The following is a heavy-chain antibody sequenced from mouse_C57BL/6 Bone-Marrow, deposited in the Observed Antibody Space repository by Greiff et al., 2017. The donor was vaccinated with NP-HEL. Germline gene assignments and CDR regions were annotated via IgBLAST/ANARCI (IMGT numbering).Heavy chain of an antibody. J-gene: IGHJ3*01. CDR1: GFTFSDAW. V-gene: IGHV6-6*01. CDR3: TRPYYYGSSYGFAY. Sequence: EVQLQESGGGLVQPGGSMKLSCAASGFTFSDAWMDWVRQSPEKGLEWVAEIRNKANNHATYDAESVKGRFTISRDDSKSSVYLQMNSLRAEDTGIYYCTRPYYYGSSYGFAYWGQGTLVTVSA. CDR2: IRNKANNHAT. D-gene: IGHD1-1*01.